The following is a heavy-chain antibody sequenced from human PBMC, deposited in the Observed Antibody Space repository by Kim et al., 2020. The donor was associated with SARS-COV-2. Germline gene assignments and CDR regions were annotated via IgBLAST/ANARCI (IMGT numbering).Heavy chain of an antibody. D-gene: IGHD6-19*01. CDR2: INHSGST. V-gene: IGHV4-34*01. J-gene: IGHJ5*02. Sequence: SETLSLTCAVYGGSFSGYYWSWIRQPPGKGLEWIGEINHSGSTNYNPSLKSRVTISVDTSKNQFSLKLSSVTAADTAVYYCARASVVAGNQRGNCFDPWGQGTLVTVSS. CDR3: ARASVVAGNQRGNCFDP. CDR1: GGSFSGYY.